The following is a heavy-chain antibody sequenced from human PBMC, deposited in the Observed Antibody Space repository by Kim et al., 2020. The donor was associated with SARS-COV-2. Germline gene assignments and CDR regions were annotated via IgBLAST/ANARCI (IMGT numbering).Heavy chain of an antibody. CDR1: GGSVSSGSYY. J-gene: IGHJ4*02. D-gene: IGHD2-21*02. V-gene: IGHV4-61*01. Sequence: SETLSLTCTVSGGSVSSGSYYWSWIRQPPGMGLEWIGYIYYSGSTNYNPSLKSRVTISVDTSKNQFSLKLSSVTAADTAVYYCAGYCGGDCYSFDYWGQGTLVTVSS. CDR3: AGYCGGDCYSFDY. CDR2: IYYSGST.